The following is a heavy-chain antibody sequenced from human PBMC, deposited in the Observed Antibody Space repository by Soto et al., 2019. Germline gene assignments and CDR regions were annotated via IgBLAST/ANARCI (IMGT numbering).Heavy chain of an antibody. CDR2: IYYRGNT. D-gene: IGHD6-13*01. Sequence: NPSETLSLTCTVSGGSISSDDYYWNWIRQRPGKGLEWIGNIYYRGNTNYNPSLKSRIIMSMDMSENQFSLKLTSVTAADTAVYYCAKLPALYSSSWDWYCDLWGRGTLVTVS. V-gene: IGHV4-31*03. J-gene: IGHJ2*01. CDR1: GGSISSDDYY. CDR3: AKLPALYSSSWDWYCDL.